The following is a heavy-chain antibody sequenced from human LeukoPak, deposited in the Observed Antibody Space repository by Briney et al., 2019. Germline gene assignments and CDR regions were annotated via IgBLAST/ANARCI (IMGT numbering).Heavy chain of an antibody. V-gene: IGHV1-69*04. D-gene: IGHD3-9*01. Sequence: ASVKVSCKASGGTFSSYAISWVRQAPGQGLEWMGRIIPILGIANYAQKFQGRVTITADKSTSTAYMELSSLRSEDTAVYYCASTYDILTGWSGMDVWGQGTTVTVSS. CDR1: GGTFSSYA. J-gene: IGHJ6*02. CDR3: ASTYDILTGWSGMDV. CDR2: IIPILGIA.